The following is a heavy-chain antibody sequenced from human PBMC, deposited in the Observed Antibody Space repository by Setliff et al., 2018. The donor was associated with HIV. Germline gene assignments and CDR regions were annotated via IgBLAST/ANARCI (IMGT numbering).Heavy chain of an antibody. CDR2: IYYRMST. CDR3: ARDSLNLGELSSSPDASDI. Sequence: SQTLPLHCTVTRGSLSSHYRSWTRQPPGKGLEWIGSIYYRMSTHYKPSLKRRVTISVDTSKNQFSLKLSSVTAADAAVYYCARDSLNLGELSSSPDASDIWGQGTMVTVSS. CDR1: RGSLSSHY. D-gene: IGHD3-16*02. J-gene: IGHJ3*02. V-gene: IGHV4-59*11.